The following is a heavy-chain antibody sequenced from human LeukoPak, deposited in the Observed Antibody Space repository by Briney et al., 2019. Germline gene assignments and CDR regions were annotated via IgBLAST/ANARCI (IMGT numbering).Heavy chain of an antibody. J-gene: IGHJ2*01. CDR1: GFTFSSYY. CDR3: ARRGKYWYFDL. Sequence: GGSLRLSCAASGFTFSSYYMHWVRQAPGKGPVWVSRIDSDGSSTRCADSVKGRFTISRDNAKNTLYLEMNSLRAEDTAVYYCARRGKYWYFDLWGRGTLVTVSS. V-gene: IGHV3-74*01. D-gene: IGHD3-10*01. CDR2: IDSDGSST.